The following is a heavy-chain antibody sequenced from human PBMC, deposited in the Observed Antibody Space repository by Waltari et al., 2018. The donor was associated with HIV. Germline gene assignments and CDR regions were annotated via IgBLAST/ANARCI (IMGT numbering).Heavy chain of an antibody. CDR1: GFTVSSNY. D-gene: IGHD5-12*01. Sequence: EVQLVESGGGLIQPGGSLRLSCAASGFTVSSNYMSWVRQAPGKGVEWVSVIYSGGSTYYADSVKGRFTISRDNSKNTLYLQMNSLRAEDTAVYYCARETNSGYDQYYFDYWGQGTLVTVSS. CDR2: IYSGGST. V-gene: IGHV3-53*01. J-gene: IGHJ4*02. CDR3: ARETNSGYDQYYFDY.